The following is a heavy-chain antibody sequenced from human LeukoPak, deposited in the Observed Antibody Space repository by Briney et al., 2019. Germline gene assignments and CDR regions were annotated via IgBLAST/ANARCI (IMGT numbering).Heavy chain of an antibody. CDR1: GFTFSIHA. D-gene: IGHD3-22*01. CDR2: ISSKGELT. V-gene: IGHV3-23*01. Sequence: GGSLRLSCAASGFTFSIHAMSWVRQAPGKGLEWVSSISSKGELTFYADSVKGRFTISRDNSESTLYLQMNILRAEDTAIYYCTRDRPNYYGSDGHYYRRNGDYWGQGTLVTVSS. J-gene: IGHJ4*02. CDR3: TRDRPNYYGSDGHYYRRNGDY.